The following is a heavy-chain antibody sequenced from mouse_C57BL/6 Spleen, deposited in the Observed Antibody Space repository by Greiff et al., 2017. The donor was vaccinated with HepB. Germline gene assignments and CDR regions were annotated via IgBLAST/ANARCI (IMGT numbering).Heavy chain of an antibody. V-gene: IGHV1-72*01. CDR1: GYTFTSYW. CDR2: IDPNSGGT. CDR3: ARTSLGYYGSYWYLDV. D-gene: IGHD1-1*01. Sequence: VQLQQSGAELVKPGASVKLSCKASGYTFTSYWMHWVKQRPGRGLEWIGRIDPNSGGTKYNEKFKGKATLTVDKPSSPAYMQLSSLTSEDSAVYCCARTSLGYYGSYWYLDVWGTGTTVNVSS. J-gene: IGHJ1*03.